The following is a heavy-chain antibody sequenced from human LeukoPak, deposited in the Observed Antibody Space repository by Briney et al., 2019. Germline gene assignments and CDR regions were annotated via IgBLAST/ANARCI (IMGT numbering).Heavy chain of an antibody. CDR1: GFTFSSYS. Sequence: GGSLRLSCAASGFTFSSYSMNWVRQAPGKGLEWVSSISSSSSYIYYADSVKGRFTISRDNAKNSLYLQMSSLRAEDTAVYYCASDSPAKDAFDIWGQGTMVTVSS. CDR3: ASDSPAKDAFDI. V-gene: IGHV3-21*01. J-gene: IGHJ3*02. CDR2: ISSSSSYI.